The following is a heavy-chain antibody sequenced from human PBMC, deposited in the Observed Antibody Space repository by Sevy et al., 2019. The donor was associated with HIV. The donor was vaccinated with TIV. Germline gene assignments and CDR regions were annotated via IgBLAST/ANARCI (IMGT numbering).Heavy chain of an antibody. Sequence: GGSLRLSCAASGFTFSGSAMHWVRQASGKGLEWVGRIRSKANSYATAYAASVKGRFTISRDDSKNTAYLQMNSLKTEDTAVYYCTRRPKGTAMVNGYFDLWGRGTLVTVSS. CDR2: IRSKANSYAT. CDR1: GFTFSGSA. J-gene: IGHJ2*01. V-gene: IGHV3-73*01. CDR3: TRRPKGTAMVNGYFDL. D-gene: IGHD5-18*01.